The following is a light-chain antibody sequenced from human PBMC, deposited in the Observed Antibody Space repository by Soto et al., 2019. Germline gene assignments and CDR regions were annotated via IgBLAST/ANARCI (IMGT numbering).Light chain of an antibody. CDR3: QTWGTGIWV. CDR1: SGHSSYA. CDR2: VKNDGSH. J-gene: IGLJ3*02. Sequence: QLVLTQSPSASASLGASVRLTCTLSSGHSSYAIAWHQQQPDKGPRYLMKVKNDGSHTKGDGIPDRFSGSSSGAERYLTISSLQSEDEAAYYCQTWGTGIWVFGGGTKVTVL. V-gene: IGLV4-69*01.